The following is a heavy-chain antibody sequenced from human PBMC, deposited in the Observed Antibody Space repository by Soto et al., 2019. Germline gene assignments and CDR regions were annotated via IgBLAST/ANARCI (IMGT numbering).Heavy chain of an antibody. Sequence: EVQLVESGGGLVQPGGSLRLACAASGFTFSSYWMHWVRQAPGKGLAWVSRINSDGSSTSYADSVKGRFTISRDNAKNTLYLQMNSLRAEDTAVYYCARGTRRYCSGGSCSDPDYWGQGTLVTVSS. CDR3: ARGTRRYCSGGSCSDPDY. J-gene: IGHJ4*02. D-gene: IGHD2-15*01. V-gene: IGHV3-74*01. CDR1: GFTFSSYW. CDR2: INSDGSST.